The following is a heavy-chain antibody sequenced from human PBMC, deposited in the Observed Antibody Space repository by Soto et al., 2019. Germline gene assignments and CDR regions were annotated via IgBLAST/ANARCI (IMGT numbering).Heavy chain of an antibody. D-gene: IGHD3-22*01. J-gene: IGHJ4*02. CDR1: GDSVSSNSAT. Sequence: SQTLSLTCAISGDSVSSNSATWNWIRQSPSRGLEWLGRTYFRSKWYNDYAVSVKSRIIINPDTSKNQFSLHLNSVTPEDTAVYYCARGVVPFYYDTTGYYFFNFWGQGTRVTVSS. V-gene: IGHV6-1*01. CDR3: ARGVVPFYYDTTGYYFFNF. CDR2: TYFRSKWYN.